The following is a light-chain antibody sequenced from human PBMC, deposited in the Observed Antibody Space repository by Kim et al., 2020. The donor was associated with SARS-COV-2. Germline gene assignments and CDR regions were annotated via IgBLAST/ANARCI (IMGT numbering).Light chain of an antibody. CDR3: MIWYSSAWV. V-gene: IGLV5-45*01. CDR1: GGINVGTYR. Sequence: LTCTLRGGINVGTYRIYWYQQKPGSPPQYLLRYKSDSDKQQGSGVPSRFSGSKDASANAGILLISGLQSEDEADYFCMIWYSSAWVFGGGTQLTVL. CDR2: YKSDSDK. J-gene: IGLJ3*02.